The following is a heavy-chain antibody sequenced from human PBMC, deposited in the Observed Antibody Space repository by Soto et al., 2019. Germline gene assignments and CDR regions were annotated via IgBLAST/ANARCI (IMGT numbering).Heavy chain of an antibody. CDR1: GGSISSYC. D-gene: IGHD4-17*01. Sequence: SETLSLTCTVSGGSISSYCWSWIRQPPGKGLEWIGYIYYSGSTNYNPSLKSRVTISVDTSKNQFSLKLSSVTAADTAVYYCARDDYGDYDAFDIWGQGTMVTVSS. CDR2: IYYSGST. CDR3: ARDDYGDYDAFDI. J-gene: IGHJ3*02. V-gene: IGHV4-59*01.